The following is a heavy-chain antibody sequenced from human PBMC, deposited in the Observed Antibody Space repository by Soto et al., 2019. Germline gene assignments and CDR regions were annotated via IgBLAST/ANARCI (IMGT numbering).Heavy chain of an antibody. J-gene: IGHJ6*02. V-gene: IGHV1-69*01. D-gene: IGHD3-3*01. Sequence: QVQLVQSGAEVKKPGSSVKVSCKASGGTFSSYAISWVRQAPGQGLEWMGGIIPIFGTANYAQKFQGRVTITADESTSTAYMELSSLRSEDTAVYYCARDMETAFGVAPSYYGMDVWGQGTTVTVSS. CDR1: GGTFSSYA. CDR2: IIPIFGTA. CDR3: ARDMETAFGVAPSYYGMDV.